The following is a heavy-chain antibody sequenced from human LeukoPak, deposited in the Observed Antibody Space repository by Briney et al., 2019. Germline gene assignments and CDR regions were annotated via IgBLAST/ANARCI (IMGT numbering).Heavy chain of an antibody. V-gene: IGHV3-33*01. Sequence: PGRSLRLSCAASGFTFSKYGMHWVRQAPGKGLEWVAVIWFDGSNKFYADSVKGRFTISKDNSKNMLYLQMNSLRAEDTAVYYCTREKGSGWLLHWYFDLWGRGTLVTVSS. J-gene: IGHJ2*01. CDR3: TREKGSGWLLHWYFDL. CDR1: GFTFSKYG. CDR2: IWFDGSNK. D-gene: IGHD6-19*01.